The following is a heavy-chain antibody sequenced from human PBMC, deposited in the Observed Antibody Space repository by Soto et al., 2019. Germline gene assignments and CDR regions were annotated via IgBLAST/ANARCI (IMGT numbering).Heavy chain of an antibody. J-gene: IGHJ4*02. V-gene: IGHV3-21*01. CDR2: ISSGRPDI. D-gene: IGHD6-19*01. CDR3: ARDHLGIAAGDFDL. CDR1: GFSFDTYN. Sequence: GVSLRLSCAASGFSFDTYNMNWVRQAPGKGLEWVSSISSGRPDIFYADSVRGRFTISRDDAKKSLFLQMNSLRADDTAVYYCARDHLGIAAGDFDLWGQGTLVTVYS.